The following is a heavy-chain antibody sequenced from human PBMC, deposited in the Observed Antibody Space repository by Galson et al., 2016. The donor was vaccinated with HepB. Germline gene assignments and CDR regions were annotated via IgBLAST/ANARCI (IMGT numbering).Heavy chain of an antibody. CDR3: AKVPSCGAGSYLDL. D-gene: IGHD1-26*01. J-gene: IGHJ5*02. CDR2: VSGSGGST. CDR1: GFTFSKFA. Sequence: SLRLSCAGSGFTFSKFAMSWVRQAPGKGLEWVSAVSGSGGSTFYADSVKGRFSISRDNSQSKVFLQMNSLRAEDTAIYSCAKVPSCGAGSYLDLWGQGTMVTVSS. V-gene: IGHV3-23*01.